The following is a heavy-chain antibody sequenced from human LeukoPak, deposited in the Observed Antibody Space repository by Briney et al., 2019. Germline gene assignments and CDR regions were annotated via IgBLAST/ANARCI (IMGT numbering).Heavy chain of an antibody. Sequence: GGSLGLSCAAAGVTFSSYGMHWGRQAPGTGMEMVAVTSYGGGKTYYADSVKGRFTISRDNSRYTLDLRVNSLRAEDTAVDYCANENYYGSGGYVDNWGQGTLVTVSS. D-gene: IGHD3-10*01. CDR1: GVTFSSYG. CDR3: ANENYYGSGGYVDN. CDR2: TSYGGGKT. J-gene: IGHJ4*02. V-gene: IGHV3-30*18.